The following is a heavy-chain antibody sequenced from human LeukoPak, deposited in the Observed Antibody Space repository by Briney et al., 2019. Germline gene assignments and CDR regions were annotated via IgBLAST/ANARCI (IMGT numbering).Heavy chain of an antibody. CDR3: ARGYRYGYDY. CDR1: GFTFSNYE. V-gene: IGHV3-48*03. CDR2: ISSSGGSI. D-gene: IGHD5-18*01. J-gene: IGHJ4*02. Sequence: GGSLRLSCAASGFTFSNYEINWVRQAPGKGLEWVSYISSSGGSIYCADSVKGRFTISRDNAKNALYLQMNSLRAEDTAVYYCARGYRYGYDYWGQGTLVTVSS.